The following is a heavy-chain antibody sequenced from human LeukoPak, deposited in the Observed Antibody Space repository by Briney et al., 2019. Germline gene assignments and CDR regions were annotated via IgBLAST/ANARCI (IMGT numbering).Heavy chain of an antibody. Sequence: ASVKVSCKASGYTFTGYYMHWVRQAPAQGLEWMGWINPNSGGTNYAQKFQGRVTMTRDTSISTAYMELSRLRSDDTAVYYCARDLRYSSSWYDWFDPWGQGTLVTVSS. V-gene: IGHV1-2*02. J-gene: IGHJ5*02. CDR1: GYTFTGYY. D-gene: IGHD6-13*01. CDR2: INPNSGGT. CDR3: ARDLRYSSSWYDWFDP.